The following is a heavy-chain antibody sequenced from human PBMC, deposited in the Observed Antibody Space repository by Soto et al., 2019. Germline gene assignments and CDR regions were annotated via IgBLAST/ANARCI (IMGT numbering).Heavy chain of an antibody. CDR2: ISAYNGNT. Sequence: GASVKVSCKASGYTFTSYGISWVRQAPGQGLEWMGWISAYNGNTNYAQKLQGRVTMTTDTSTSTAYMELRSLRSDDTAVYYCAGPPGELEPRSDPQGYYYGMDVWGQGTTVTVSS. CDR1: GYTFTSYG. J-gene: IGHJ6*02. V-gene: IGHV1-18*01. CDR3: AGPPGELEPRSDPQGYYYGMDV. D-gene: IGHD1-1*01.